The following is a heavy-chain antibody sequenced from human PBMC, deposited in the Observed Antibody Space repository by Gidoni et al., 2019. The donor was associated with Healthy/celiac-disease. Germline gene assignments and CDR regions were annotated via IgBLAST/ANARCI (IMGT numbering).Heavy chain of an antibody. J-gene: IGHJ6*02. CDR3: ARARRGPRRGQQLGNRIYYYGMDV. V-gene: IGHV1-8*01. CDR1: VSPFTSYD. D-gene: IGHD6-13*01. CDR2: MNPNSGNT. Sequence: QVQLVQSGSEVKTPGASVKVSCKASVSPFTSYDIHVVSQATGHGLEWMGWMNPNSGNTGYAQKFQGRVTMTRNTSISTAYMELSSLRSEDTAVYYCARARRGPRRGQQLGNRIYYYGMDVWGQGTTVTVSS.